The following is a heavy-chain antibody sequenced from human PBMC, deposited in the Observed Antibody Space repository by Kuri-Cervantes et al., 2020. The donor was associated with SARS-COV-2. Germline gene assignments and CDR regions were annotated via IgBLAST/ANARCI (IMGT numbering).Heavy chain of an antibody. D-gene: IGHD6-13*01. CDR2: ISSSSSTI. V-gene: IGHV3-48*01. Sequence: GESLKISCAASGFTFSSYSMNWVRQAPGKGLEWVSYISSSSSTIYYADSVKGRFTISRDNAKNSLYLQMNSLRAEDTAVYYCAGGYPFYYYYGMDVWGQGTTVTVSS. CDR1: GFTFSSYS. J-gene: IGHJ6*02. CDR3: AGGYPFYYYYGMDV.